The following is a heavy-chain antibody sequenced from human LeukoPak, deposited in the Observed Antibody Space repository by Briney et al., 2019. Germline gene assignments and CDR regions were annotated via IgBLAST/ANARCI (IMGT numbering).Heavy chain of an antibody. J-gene: IGHJ4*02. V-gene: IGHV3-74*01. CDR3: ARDWQWLVKSGNIDY. CDR1: GFTFSTYW. CDR2: INSDGSST. Sequence: GGSLRLSCAASGFTFSTYWMHWVRQAPGKGLVWVSRINSDGSSTIYADSVKGRFTISRDNAKNTLYLQMNSLRTEDTAVYYCARDWQWLVKSGNIDYWGQGTLVTVSS. D-gene: IGHD6-19*01.